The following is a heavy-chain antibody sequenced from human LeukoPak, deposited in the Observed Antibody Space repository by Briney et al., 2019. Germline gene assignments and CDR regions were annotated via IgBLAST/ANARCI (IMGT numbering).Heavy chain of an antibody. CDR3: ATTIPYGSGRQRPGKYYFQY. V-gene: IGHV3-53*01. Sequence: GRSLRLSCAASGVTVGTNYLSSGPHAPGKGLEWVSTIYAGGSTYYADSVKGRFTISRDSSKNTLYFQMNSLRAEDTTVYYCATTIPYGSGRQRPGKYYFQYWGQGTLVTVSS. CDR1: GVTVGTNY. D-gene: IGHD3-10*01. J-gene: IGHJ4*02. CDR2: IYAGGST.